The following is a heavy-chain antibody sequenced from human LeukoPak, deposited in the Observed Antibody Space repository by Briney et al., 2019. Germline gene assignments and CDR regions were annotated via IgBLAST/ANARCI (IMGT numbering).Heavy chain of an antibody. CDR3: ARVKDDYDTIIDY. Sequence: GGSLRLSCAASGFTFSGHWMQWVRQAPGKGLVWVSRISGDGSSSSYADSVKGRFTTSRDNAKNTLYLQMSGMRAEDTAVYYSARVKDDYDTIIDYWGQGTLVTVSS. D-gene: IGHD4-17*01. CDR2: ISGDGSSS. V-gene: IGHV3-74*01. J-gene: IGHJ4*02. CDR1: GFTFSGHW.